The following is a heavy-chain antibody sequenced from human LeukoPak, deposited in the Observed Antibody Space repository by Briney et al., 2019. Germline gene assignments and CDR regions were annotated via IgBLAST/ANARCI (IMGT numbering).Heavy chain of an antibody. J-gene: IGHJ5*02. CDR1: GGSISSGGYY. CDR3: AREVVPAAIIWGHFDP. V-gene: IGHV4-31*03. D-gene: IGHD2-2*02. CDR2: IYYSGST. Sequence: SQTLSLTCTVSGGSISSGGYYWSWIRQHPGKGLEWIGYIYYSGSTYYNPSLKSRVTISVDTSKNQFSLKLSSVTAADTAVYYCAREVVPAAIIWGHFDPWGQGTLVTVSS.